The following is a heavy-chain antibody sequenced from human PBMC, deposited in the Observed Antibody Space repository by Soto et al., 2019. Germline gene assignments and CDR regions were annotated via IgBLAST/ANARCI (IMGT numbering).Heavy chain of an antibody. Sequence: ASVKVSCKASGFSITNYHMPLVRQAPGQGLEWMGVITPLGGATTYAQKFHGRVTMTADMSTSNVHMDVSSLRSDDTAVYYCAREIVGAISRSDALEIWGQGTIVTVSS. J-gene: IGHJ3*02. V-gene: IGHV1-46*01. CDR1: GFSITNYH. D-gene: IGHD1-26*01. CDR3: AREIVGAISRSDALEI. CDR2: ITPLGGAT.